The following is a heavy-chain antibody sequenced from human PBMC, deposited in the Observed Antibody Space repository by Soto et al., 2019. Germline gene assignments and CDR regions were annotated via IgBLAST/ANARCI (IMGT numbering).Heavy chain of an antibody. D-gene: IGHD1-1*01. CDR2: ISSSSSTI. Sequence: GGSLRLSCAASGFTFSSYSMNWVRQAPGKGLEWVSYISSSSSTIYYADSVKGRFTISRDNAKNSLYLQMSSLKASDTAMYYCARRAYLQGVRAFDIWGQGSMVTVSS. CDR1: GFTFSSYS. CDR3: ARRAYLQGVRAFDI. V-gene: IGHV3-48*01. J-gene: IGHJ3*02.